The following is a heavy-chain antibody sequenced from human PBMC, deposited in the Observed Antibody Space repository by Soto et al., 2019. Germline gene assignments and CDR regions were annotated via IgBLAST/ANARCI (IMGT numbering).Heavy chain of an antibody. D-gene: IGHD1-7*01. CDR3: ARDRGWNCDY. J-gene: IGHJ4*02. Sequence: QVQLVESGGGVVQPGRSLRVSCAASGVTFSNYGMHWVRQAPGKGLEWVALISADGSNKYYADSVKGRFSFSRDNSKNTLYLQVNSLRPADTAGYYCARDRGWNCDYWGQGTLVTVSS. CDR1: GVTFSNYG. CDR2: ISADGSNK. V-gene: IGHV3-30*03.